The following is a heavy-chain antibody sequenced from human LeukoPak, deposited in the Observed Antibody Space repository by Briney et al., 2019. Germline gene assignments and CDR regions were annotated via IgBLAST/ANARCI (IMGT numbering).Heavy chain of an antibody. CDR1: GYTFTSYG. D-gene: IGHD3-22*01. Sequence: ASVKVSCKASGYTFTSYGISWVRPAPGQGLEWMGWISAYNGNTNYAQKLQGRVTMTTDTSTSTAYMELRSLRSDDTAVYYCARDLEYYYDSSGYYYVRPPFDYWGQGTLVTISS. CDR2: ISAYNGNT. J-gene: IGHJ4*02. CDR3: ARDLEYYYDSSGYYYVRPPFDY. V-gene: IGHV1-18*01.